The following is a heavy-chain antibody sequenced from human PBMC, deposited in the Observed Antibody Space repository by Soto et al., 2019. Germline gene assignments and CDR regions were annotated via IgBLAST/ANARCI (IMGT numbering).Heavy chain of an antibody. CDR3: ARGGGLGYCTSTNCPFPDY. V-gene: IGHV1-8*01. CDR2: MNPNSGNT. J-gene: IGHJ4*02. CDR1: GDAFTSYD. Sequence: GTSVKVSWKASGDAFTSYDSNWVRQASGQGLEWMGWMNPNSGNTGYAQKFKGRVTMTRDTSISTAYMELSSLRSEDTAVYFCARGGGLGYCTSTNCPFPDYWGQGTLVTVSS. D-gene: IGHD2-2*01.